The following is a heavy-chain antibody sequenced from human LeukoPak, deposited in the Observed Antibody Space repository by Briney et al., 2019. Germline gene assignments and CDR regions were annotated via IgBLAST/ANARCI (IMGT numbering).Heavy chain of an antibody. D-gene: IGHD5-18*01. CDR1: GYTFTNHY. CDR3: ARPRINTAMVPSDFDY. V-gene: IGHV1-46*01. CDR2: INPSGGST. J-gene: IGHJ4*02. Sequence: GASVKVSCKASGYTFTNHYMHWVRQAPGQGLEWMGIINPSGGSTSYAQKFQGRVTMTRDTSTSTVYMELSSLRSQDTAVYYCARPRINTAMVPSDFDYWGEGALVTVSS.